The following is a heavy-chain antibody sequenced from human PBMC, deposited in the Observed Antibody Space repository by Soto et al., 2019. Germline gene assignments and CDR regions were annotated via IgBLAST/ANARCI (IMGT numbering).Heavy chain of an antibody. Sequence: GGSLRLSCAASGFTFSNYAMSWVRQAPGKGLEWVSGISANGGSTYYTDSVKGRFTISRDNSKNTLYLQMNYLRAEDTAVYYCAKVDRTTVAPYYFDFWGQGTLVTVSS. CDR2: ISANGGST. CDR1: GFTFSNYA. D-gene: IGHD4-17*01. V-gene: IGHV3-23*01. CDR3: AKVDRTTVAPYYFDF. J-gene: IGHJ4*02.